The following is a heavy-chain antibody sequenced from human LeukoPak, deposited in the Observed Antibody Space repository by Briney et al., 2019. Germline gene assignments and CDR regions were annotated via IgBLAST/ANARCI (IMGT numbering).Heavy chain of an antibody. CDR2: IYHSGST. D-gene: IGHD2-2*01. J-gene: IGHJ5*02. CDR1: GGSISSGGYS. Sequence: SQTLSLTCAVSGGSISSGGYSWSWIRQPPGKGLEWIGYIYHSGSTYYNPSLKSRVTISVDRSKNQFSLKLSSVTAADTAVYYCARKVRYCSSTSCYEPFFDPWGQGTLVTVSS. CDR3: ARKVRYCSSTSCYEPFFDP. V-gene: IGHV4-30-2*01.